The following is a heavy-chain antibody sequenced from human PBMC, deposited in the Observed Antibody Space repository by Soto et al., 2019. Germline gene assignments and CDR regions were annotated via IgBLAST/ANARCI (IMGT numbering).Heavy chain of an antibody. D-gene: IGHD6-19*01. V-gene: IGHV1-69*12. Sequence: QVQLVQSGAEVKKPGSSVKVSCKASGGTFSSYAISWVRQAPGQGLEWMGGIIPIFGTANYAQKFQGRVTLAADESTSTAYMELSSLRSEDTAVYYCARERWYSSGWGYYFDYWGQGTLVTVSS. CDR1: GGTFSSYA. CDR3: ARERWYSSGWGYYFDY. CDR2: IIPIFGTA. J-gene: IGHJ4*02.